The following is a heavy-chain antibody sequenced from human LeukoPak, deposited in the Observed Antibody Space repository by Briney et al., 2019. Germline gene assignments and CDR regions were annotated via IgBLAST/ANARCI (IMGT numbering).Heavy chain of an antibody. CDR1: GGSFSGYY. CDR2: ISSSTSYI. V-gene: IGHV3-21*01. CDR3: ARAGGSTVSHSDY. Sequence: ETLSLTCAVYGGSFSGYYWSWIRQAPGKGLEWVSSISSSTSYIYYADSVKGRFTISKDNAKNSLYLQMNSLGAEDTAVYYCARAGGSTVSHSDYWGQGTLVTVSS. D-gene: IGHD4-17*01. J-gene: IGHJ4*02.